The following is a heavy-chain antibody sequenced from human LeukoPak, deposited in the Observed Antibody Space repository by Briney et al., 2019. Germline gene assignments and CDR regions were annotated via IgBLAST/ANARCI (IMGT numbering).Heavy chain of an antibody. V-gene: IGHV4-59*01. CDR3: ARLRDSTGYHFDY. Sequence: PSETLSLTCTVSGGSINGYYWSWIRQPPGKGLEWIGDIYYSGSTNYNPSLKSRVTMSVDTSKTQLSLNLRSVTAADTAVYYCARLRDSTGYHFDYWGQGTLVTVSS. CDR2: IYYSGST. J-gene: IGHJ4*02. D-gene: IGHD3-22*01. CDR1: GGSINGYY.